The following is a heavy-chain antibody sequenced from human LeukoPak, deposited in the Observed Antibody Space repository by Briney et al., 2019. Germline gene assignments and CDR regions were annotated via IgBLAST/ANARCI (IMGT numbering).Heavy chain of an antibody. J-gene: IGHJ6*03. D-gene: IGHD6-13*01. Sequence: GGSLRLSCAASGFTFSDYYMSWIRRAPGKGLEWVSCIGSSGSPIYYADSVKGRFTISRDNAENSLSLQMDSLRAEDTAVYYCARACIAAAGTGCYYYYYMGVWGKGTMVTVSS. CDR1: GFTFSDYY. CDR3: ARACIAAAGTGCYYYYYMGV. CDR2: IGSSGSPI. V-gene: IGHV3-11*04.